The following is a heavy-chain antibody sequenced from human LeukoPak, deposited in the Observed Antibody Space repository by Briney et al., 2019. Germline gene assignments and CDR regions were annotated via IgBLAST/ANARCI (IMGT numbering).Heavy chain of an antibody. CDR3: ARGAGYCTSTSCHLWSDY. V-gene: IGHV3-69-1*01. CDR1: GFTFDDYA. J-gene: IGHJ4*02. CDR2: ISSSSNI. Sequence: PGGSLRLSYTVSGFTFDDYAMHWVRQAPGKGLEWVSSISSSSNIYYADSVKGRFAISRDNAKNSLYLQMNSLRAEDTAVYYCARGAGYCTSTSCHLWSDYWGQGTLVTVSS. D-gene: IGHD2-2*01.